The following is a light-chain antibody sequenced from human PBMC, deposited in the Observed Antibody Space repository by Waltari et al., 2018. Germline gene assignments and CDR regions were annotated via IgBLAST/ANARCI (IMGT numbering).Light chain of an antibody. V-gene: IGKV1-9*01. Sequence: DIQLTQSPSFLSASVGDRVTITCRASEDIASYLAWYQQKPGKAPQLLIYATFTLQDGVPSRFSGRASGTEFTLTISSLQPEDFATYYCQQLSDYLHYSFGQGTKLE. CDR1: EDIASY. J-gene: IGKJ2*01. CDR3: QQLSDYLHYS. CDR2: ATF.